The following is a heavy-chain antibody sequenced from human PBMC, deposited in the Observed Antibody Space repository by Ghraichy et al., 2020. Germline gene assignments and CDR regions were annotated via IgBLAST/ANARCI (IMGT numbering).Heavy chain of an antibody. D-gene: IGHD3-9*01. Sequence: ASVKVSCKASGYTFTGYYMHWVRQAPGQGLEWMGWINPNSGGTNYAQKFQGWVTMTRDTSISTAYMELSRLRSDDTAVYYCARSPTVLRYFDWFRRSDAFDIWGQGTMVTVSS. CDR2: INPNSGGT. V-gene: IGHV1-2*04. CDR1: GYTFTGYY. J-gene: IGHJ3*02. CDR3: ARSPTVLRYFDWFRRSDAFDI.